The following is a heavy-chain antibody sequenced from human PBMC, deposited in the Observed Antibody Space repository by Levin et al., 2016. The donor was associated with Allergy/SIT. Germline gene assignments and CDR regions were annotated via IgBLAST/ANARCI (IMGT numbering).Heavy chain of an antibody. Sequence: SETLSLTCTVSGGSISSSSYYWGWIRQPPGKGLEWIGSIYYSGSTYYNPSLKSRVTISVDTSKNQFSLKLSSVTAADTAVYYCARLDVATGYVYWGQGTLVTVSS. CDR1: GGSISSSSYY. D-gene: IGHD5-12*01. J-gene: IGHJ4*02. CDR3: ARLDVATGYVY. CDR2: IYYSGST. V-gene: IGHV4-39*01.